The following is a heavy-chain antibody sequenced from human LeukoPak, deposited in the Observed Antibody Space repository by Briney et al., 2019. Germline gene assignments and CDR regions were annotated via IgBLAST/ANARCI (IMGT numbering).Heavy chain of an antibody. J-gene: IGHJ4*02. V-gene: IGHV1-69*13. CDR2: IIPIFGTA. D-gene: IGHD2-15*01. CDR1: GGTFSSYA. Sequence: SVKVSCKASGGTFSSYAISWVRQAPGQGLEWMGGIIPIFGTANYAQKFQGRVTITADGSTSTAYMELSSLRSEDTAVYYCARGGVVVAATNFDYWGQGTLVTVSS. CDR3: ARGGVVVAATNFDY.